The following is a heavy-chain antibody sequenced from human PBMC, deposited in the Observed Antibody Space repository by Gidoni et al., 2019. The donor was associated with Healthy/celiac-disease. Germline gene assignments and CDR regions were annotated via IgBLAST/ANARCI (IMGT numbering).Heavy chain of an antibody. D-gene: IGHD3-10*01. J-gene: IGHJ4*02. V-gene: IGHV3-30*04. CDR2: ISYDGSNK. CDR1: GYTFSSYA. CDR3: ARVERSLFSGY. Sequence: QVQVVASGGGGVQPGRSLGRSWAASGYTFSSYALHWVRQAPGKGLELVAVISYDGSNKYFADSVKGRFTISRDNSKNTLYLQMTTLRAEDTAVYYCARVERSLFSGYWGQGTLVTVSS.